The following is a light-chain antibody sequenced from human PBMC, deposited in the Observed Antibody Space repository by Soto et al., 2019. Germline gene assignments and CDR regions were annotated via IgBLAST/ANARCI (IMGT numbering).Light chain of an antibody. CDR3: QHYNSYSEA. J-gene: IGKJ1*01. V-gene: IGKV1-5*01. CDR1: QSIGYW. Sequence: DIQMTQSPSTLSASMGDRVTITCRASQSIGYWLAWYQQKPGKAPNLLIYAASTLETGVPSRFSGSGSGTEFTLTISSLQPDDFATYYCQHYNSYSEAFGQGTKVDIK. CDR2: AAS.